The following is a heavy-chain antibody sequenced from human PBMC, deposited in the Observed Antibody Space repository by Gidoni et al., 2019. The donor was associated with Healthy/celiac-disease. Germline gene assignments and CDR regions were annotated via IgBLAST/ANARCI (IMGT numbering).Heavy chain of an antibody. V-gene: IGHV3-9*01. CDR2: ISWNSGSI. CDR3: AKDRGYSGYDLGPRRNYYGMDV. CDR1: GFTFDDYA. J-gene: IGHJ6*02. Sequence: EVQLVESGGGLVQPGRSLRLSCAASGFTFDDYAMHWVRQAPGKGLEWVSGISWNSGSIGYADSVKGRFTISRDNAKNSLYLQMNSLRAEDTALYYCAKDRGYSGYDLGPRRNYYGMDVWGQGTTVTVSS. D-gene: IGHD5-12*01.